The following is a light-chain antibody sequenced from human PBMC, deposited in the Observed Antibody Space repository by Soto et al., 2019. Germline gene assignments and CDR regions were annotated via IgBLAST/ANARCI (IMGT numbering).Light chain of an antibody. CDR1: QSISSW. CDR3: QQYNSYPWT. CDR2: DAS. Sequence: DIQMTPSPSTLSASVGDRVTINCRASQSISSWLAWYQQKPGKAPKLLIYDASSLESGVPSRFSGSGSGTEFTLTISSLQPDDFATYYCQQYNSYPWTFGQGTKVDI. V-gene: IGKV1-5*01. J-gene: IGKJ1*01.